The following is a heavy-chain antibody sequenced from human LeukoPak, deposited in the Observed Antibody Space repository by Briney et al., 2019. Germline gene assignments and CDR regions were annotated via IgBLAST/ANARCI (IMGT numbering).Heavy chain of an antibody. CDR2: ISADNGNT. J-gene: IGHJ4*02. Sequence: GASVNVSCKASGYTFTSYGISWVRQAPGQGLEWMGWISADNGNTNYAQKLRGRVTMTTDTSTSTAYMELRSLRSDDTAVYYCARVKDEGLPSSEPWGQGTLVTVSS. CDR1: GYTFTSYG. V-gene: IGHV1-18*01. D-gene: IGHD3-3*01. CDR3: ARVKDEGLPSSEP.